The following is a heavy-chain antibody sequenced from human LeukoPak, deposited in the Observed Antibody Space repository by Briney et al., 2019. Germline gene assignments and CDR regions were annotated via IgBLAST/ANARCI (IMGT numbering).Heavy chain of an antibody. CDR2: ISYDGSNK. J-gene: IGHJ4*02. Sequence: WGSLRLSCAASGFTFSSYGMHWVSQAPGKGLEWVAVISYDGSNKYYADSVKGRFTISRDNAKNSLYLQMNSLRAEDTALYYCARDAELLWFGELLSYFDYWGQGTLVTVSS. CDR1: GFTFSSYG. CDR3: ARDAELLWFGELLSYFDY. D-gene: IGHD3-10*01. V-gene: IGHV3-30*03.